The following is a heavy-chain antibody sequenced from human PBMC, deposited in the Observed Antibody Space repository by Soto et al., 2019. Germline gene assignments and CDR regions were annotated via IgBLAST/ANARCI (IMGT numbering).Heavy chain of an antibody. D-gene: IGHD2-2*01. Sequence: PSETLSLTCTVSGGSISSYYWSWIRQPPGKGLEWIGYIYYSGSTNYNPSLKSRVTISVDTSKNQFSLKLSSVTAADTAVYYCARAKRVPAAIYYYYYMDVWGKGTTVTVS. J-gene: IGHJ6*03. V-gene: IGHV4-59*01. CDR1: GGSISSYY. CDR3: ARAKRVPAAIYYYYYMDV. CDR2: IYYSGST.